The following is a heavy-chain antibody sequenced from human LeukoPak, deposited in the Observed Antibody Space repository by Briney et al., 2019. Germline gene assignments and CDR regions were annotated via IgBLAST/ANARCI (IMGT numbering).Heavy chain of an antibody. CDR1: GFTFSSHW. V-gene: IGHV3-7*01. J-gene: IGHJ4*02. D-gene: IGHD1-20*01. Sequence: GGSLRLSCAASGFTFSSHWMSWVRQAPGKGLEWVANIKKDGSEKYYVDSVKGRFTISRDNAKTSLYLQMNSLRAEDTAVYYCAKGPLNWNDFRVDYWGQGTLVTVSS. CDR2: IKKDGSEK. CDR3: AKGPLNWNDFRVDY.